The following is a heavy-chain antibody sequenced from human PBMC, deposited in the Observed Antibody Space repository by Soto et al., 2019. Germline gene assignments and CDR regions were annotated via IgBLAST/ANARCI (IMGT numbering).Heavy chain of an antibody. V-gene: IGHV1-69*02. CDR3: ASVPGISVACCNWFDY. CDR2: IIPIHGIA. CDR1: GGTFSSYT. D-gene: IGHD6-19*01. Sequence: QVQLVQSGAEVKKPGSSVKVSCKASGGTFSSYTISWVRQAPGQRLEWMGRIIPIHGIANYAQKFQGRATITADKSTSTAYMELGSLRSEDTAVYYCASVPGISVACCNWFDYWCQRTLVTVSS. J-gene: IGHJ5*01.